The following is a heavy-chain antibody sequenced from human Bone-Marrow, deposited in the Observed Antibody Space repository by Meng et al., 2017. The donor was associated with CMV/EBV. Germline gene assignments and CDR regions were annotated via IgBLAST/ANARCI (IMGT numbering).Heavy chain of an antibody. CDR3: ARDPYYDFWSGLTGGMAV. J-gene: IGHJ6*02. V-gene: IGHV3-74*01. Sequence: GGSLRLSCAASGFTVSSNYMSWVRQAPGKGLVWVSRINSDGSSTSYADSVKGRFTISRDNAKNTLYLQMNSLRAEDTAVYYCARDPYYDFWSGLTGGMAVWGQGTTVTGSS. CDR1: GFTVSSNY. D-gene: IGHD3-3*01. CDR2: INSDGSST.